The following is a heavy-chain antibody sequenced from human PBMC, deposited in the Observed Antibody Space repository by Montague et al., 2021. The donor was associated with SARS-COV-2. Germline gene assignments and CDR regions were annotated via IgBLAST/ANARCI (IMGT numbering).Heavy chain of an antibody. CDR1: GDSVSSGAYY. CDR3: AREYFDSSGLVWLDP. J-gene: IGHJ5*02. CDR2: IYYSGNTYT. V-gene: IGHV4-61*08. Sequence: SETLSLTCTVSGDSVSSGAYYWSWIRQPPGKGLEWIAYIYYSGNTYTKYNTSLESRVSISVDTSKNQFSLRLTSGSAADTAVYCWAREYFDSSGLVWLDPWGQGTLVTVSS. D-gene: IGHD3-22*01.